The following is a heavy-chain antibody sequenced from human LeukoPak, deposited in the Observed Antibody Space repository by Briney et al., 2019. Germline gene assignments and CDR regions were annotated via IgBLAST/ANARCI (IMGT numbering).Heavy chain of an antibody. J-gene: IGHJ4*02. CDR2: IYHSRNT. CDR1: GGSISRGDYY. D-gene: IGHD2-15*01. CDR3: ARKDGSSYYFDN. Sequence: SETLSLTCTVSGGSISRGDYYWTWIRQPPGRGLEWIGYIYHSRNTYYNPSLRSRLSISLDTSRNQFSLRLSSVSAADTAVYYCARKDGSSYYFDNWGQGTLVTVSS. V-gene: IGHV4-30-4*01.